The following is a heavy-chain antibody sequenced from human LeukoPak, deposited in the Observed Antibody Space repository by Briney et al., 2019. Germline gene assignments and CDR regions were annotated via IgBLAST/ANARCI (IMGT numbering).Heavy chain of an antibody. Sequence: SETLSLTCTVSGGSISSYYWSWIRQPPGKGLEWIGYIYYSGSTNYNPSLKSRVTISVDTSKNQFSLKLSSVTAAGTAVYYCARDPRGYSYGYGGYYYYMDVWGKGTTVTVSS. CDR1: GGSISSYY. J-gene: IGHJ6*03. CDR3: ARDPRGYSYGYGGYYYYMDV. D-gene: IGHD5-18*01. V-gene: IGHV4-59*01. CDR2: IYYSGST.